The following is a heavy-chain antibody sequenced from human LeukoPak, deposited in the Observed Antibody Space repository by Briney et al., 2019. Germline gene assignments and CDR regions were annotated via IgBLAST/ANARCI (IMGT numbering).Heavy chain of an antibody. J-gene: IGHJ5*02. CDR3: ARGDCSSTSCSWGP. CDR1: GGSISSSSYY. V-gene: IGHV4-61*02. D-gene: IGHD2-2*01. Sequence: PSETLSLTCTVSGGSISSSSYYWGWIRQPAGKGLEWIGRIYTSGSTNYNPSLKSRVTISVDTSKNQFSLKLSSVTAADTAVYYCARGDCSSTSCSWGPWGQGTLVTVSS. CDR2: IYTSGST.